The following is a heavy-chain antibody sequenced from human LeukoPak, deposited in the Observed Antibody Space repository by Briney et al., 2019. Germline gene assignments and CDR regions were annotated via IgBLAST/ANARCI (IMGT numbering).Heavy chain of an antibody. CDR2: INPNSGGT. J-gene: IGHJ3*02. D-gene: IGHD5-18*01. Sequence: SVKVSCKASGYTFTSYGISWVRQAPGQGLEWMGWINPNSGGTNYAQKFQGRVTMTRDTSISTAYMELSRLRSDDTAVYYCARDIELTAMVIRTMMEAFDIWGQGTMVTVSS. V-gene: IGHV1-2*02. CDR3: ARDIELTAMVIRTMMEAFDI. CDR1: GYTFTSYG.